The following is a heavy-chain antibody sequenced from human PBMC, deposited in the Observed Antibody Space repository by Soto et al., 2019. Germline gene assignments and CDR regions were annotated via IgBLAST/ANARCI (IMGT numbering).Heavy chain of an antibody. V-gene: IGHV5-10-1*01. CDR2: IDPSDSYT. CDR3: ASHLDRSWVRGVTAYYYYGMDV. CDR1: EYSFTSYW. D-gene: IGHD3-10*01. Sequence: GEALKISSKGSEYSFTSYWISWVRQMPGKGLEWMGRIDPSDSYTIYSPTFQGPVTIPADKSISTAYLKWSSLKASDTAMYFCASHLDRSWVRGVTAYYYYGMDVWGQGTTVTVSS. J-gene: IGHJ6*02.